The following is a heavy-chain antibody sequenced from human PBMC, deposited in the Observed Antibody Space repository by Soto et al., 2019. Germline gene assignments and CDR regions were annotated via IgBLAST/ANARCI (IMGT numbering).Heavy chain of an antibody. CDR1: GYTFTHYT. CDR2: INTDNGDT. D-gene: IGHD6-6*01. V-gene: IGHV1-3*04. J-gene: IGHJ4*02. CDR3: ARAVGYSSSSGFGY. Sequence: QVQLVQSGAEVKKPGASVKVSCKASGYTFTHYTIHWVRQAPGQRLEWMGWINTDNGDTKYSQKFQDRVTITRDTSASAVYMELISLRSEDTSVFYCARAVGYSSSSGFGYWGRGTLVTVSS.